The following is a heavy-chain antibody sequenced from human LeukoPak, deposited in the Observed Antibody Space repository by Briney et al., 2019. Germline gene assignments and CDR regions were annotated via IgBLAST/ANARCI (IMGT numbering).Heavy chain of an antibody. Sequence: GSLRLSFAASGFTFGTYNMNWVRPAPGKGLEWGSYISFSSSTIHYADSVKGRFTISRDNAKNSLYLQMNSLRDEDTAVYYCATKMATKGSFEYWGQGTLVTVSS. J-gene: IGHJ4*02. V-gene: IGHV3-48*02. CDR3: ATKMATKGSFEY. CDR2: ISFSSSTI. D-gene: IGHD5-24*01. CDR1: GFTFGTYN.